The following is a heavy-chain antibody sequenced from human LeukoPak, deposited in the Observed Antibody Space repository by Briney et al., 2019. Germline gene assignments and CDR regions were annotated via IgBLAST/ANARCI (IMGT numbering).Heavy chain of an antibody. CDR1: GGSISSYY. Sequence: PSETLSLTYSVSGGSISSYYWSWIRQPPGKSLEWIAYMYYSGSTYYNPSLKSRATISVDPSNNQFSLQLNSVTAADTAVYFCARVPPYNSGYGGFDYWGQGTLVTVSS. CDR3: ARVPPYNSGYGGFDY. V-gene: IGHV4-59*01. CDR2: MYYSGST. D-gene: IGHD5-18*01. J-gene: IGHJ4*02.